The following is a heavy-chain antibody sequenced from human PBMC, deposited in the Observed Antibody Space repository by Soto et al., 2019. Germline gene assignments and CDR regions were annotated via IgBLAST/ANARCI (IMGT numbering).Heavy chain of an antibody. Sequence: SETLSLTCTVSGGSISSYYWSWIRQPPGKGLEWIGYIYYSGSTNYNPSLKSRVTISVDTSKNQFSLKLSSVTAADTAVYYCARVGYYDILPGYLFVYWAQGTLVLVSS. CDR2: IYYSGST. CDR3: ARVGYYDILPGYLFVY. CDR1: GGSISSYY. V-gene: IGHV4-59*01. D-gene: IGHD3-9*01. J-gene: IGHJ4*02.